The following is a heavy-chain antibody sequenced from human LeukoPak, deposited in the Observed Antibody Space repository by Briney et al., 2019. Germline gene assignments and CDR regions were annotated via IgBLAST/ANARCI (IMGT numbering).Heavy chain of an antibody. V-gene: IGHV1-2*02. CDR3: ARAGGRGWFDP. Sequence: GASVKVSCKASGYTFTSYYMHWVRQAPEQGLEWMGWINPNSGGTNYAQKFQGRVTMTTDTSMSTAYMELSRLTSDDTAVYYCARAGGRGWFDPWGQGTLVTVSS. CDR2: INPNSGGT. J-gene: IGHJ5*02. CDR1: GYTFTSYY.